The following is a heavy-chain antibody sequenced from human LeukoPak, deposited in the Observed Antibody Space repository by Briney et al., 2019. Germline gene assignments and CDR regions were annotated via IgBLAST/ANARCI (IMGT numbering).Heavy chain of an antibody. CDR2: IYHSGST. Sequence: SETLSLTCTVSGYSISSGYYWGWIRQPPGKGLEWIGSIYHSGSTYYNPSLKSRVTISVDTSKNQFSLKLSSVTAADTAVYYCARDFLPAAMPRDYWGQGTLVTVSS. J-gene: IGHJ4*02. V-gene: IGHV4-38-2*02. CDR1: GYSISSGYY. D-gene: IGHD2-2*01. CDR3: ARDFLPAAMPRDY.